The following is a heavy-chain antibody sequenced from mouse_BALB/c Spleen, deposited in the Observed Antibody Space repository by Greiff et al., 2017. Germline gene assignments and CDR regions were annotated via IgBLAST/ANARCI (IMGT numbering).Heavy chain of an antibody. D-gene: IGHD2-14*01. CDR2: ISSGGST. J-gene: IGHJ4*01. Sequence: EVQRVESGGGLVKPGGSLKLSCAASGFTFSSYAMSWVRQTPEKRLEWVASISSGGSTYYPDSVKGRFTISRDNARNILYLQMSSLRSEDTAMYYCARAYYRYDYYAMDYWGQGTSVTVSS. CDR3: ARAYYRYDYYAMDY. CDR1: GFTFSSYA. V-gene: IGHV5-6-5*01.